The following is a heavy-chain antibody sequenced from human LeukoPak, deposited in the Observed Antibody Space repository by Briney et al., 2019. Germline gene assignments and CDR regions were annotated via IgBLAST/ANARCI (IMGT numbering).Heavy chain of an antibody. D-gene: IGHD1-26*01. V-gene: IGHV3-66*02. CDR2: IYSGGST. J-gene: IGHJ4*02. Sequence: PGGSLRLSWAASGFTVSSNYMSWVRQAPGKGLEWVSVIYSGGSTYYADSVKGRFTISRDKSKNTLYLQMNSLRAEDTAVYYCARDTSGSYYFDYWGQGTLVTVSP. CDR1: GFTVSSNY. CDR3: ARDTSGSYYFDY.